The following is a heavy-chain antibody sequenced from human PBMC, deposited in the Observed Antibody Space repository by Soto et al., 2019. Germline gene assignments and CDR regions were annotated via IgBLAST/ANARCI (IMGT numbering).Heavy chain of an antibody. CDR3: ARSLMSTLRYFDWPYAFDI. D-gene: IGHD3-9*01. V-gene: IGHV4-59*08. Sequence: SETLSLTCTVSGGSISIYYWSWIRQPPGKGLEWIGYIYYSGSTNYNPSLKSRVTISVDTSKNQFSLKLSSVTAADTAVYYCARSLMSTLRYFDWPYAFDIWGQGTMVTVSS. J-gene: IGHJ3*02. CDR1: GGSISIYY. CDR2: IYYSGST.